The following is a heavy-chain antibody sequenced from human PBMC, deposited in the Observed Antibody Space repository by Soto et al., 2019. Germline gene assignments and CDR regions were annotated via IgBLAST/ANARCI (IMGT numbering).Heavy chain of an antibody. Sequence: WGSRRLSCAASGFTFSNYAMSWVRQDPEKGLEWVSGINAGVFNTYYADSVKGRFTISRDNSRNTFYLQVNSLRAEDTAVYYCAKKTGAPVAPGLDYRGLGPLVTVSS. CDR3: AKKTGAPVAPGLDY. J-gene: IGHJ4*02. CDR1: GFTFSNYA. D-gene: IGHD2-2*01. V-gene: IGHV3-23*01. CDR2: INAGVFNT.